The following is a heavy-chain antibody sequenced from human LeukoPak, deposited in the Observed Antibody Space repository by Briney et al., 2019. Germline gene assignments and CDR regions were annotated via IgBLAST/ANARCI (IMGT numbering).Heavy chain of an antibody. CDR2: IYYSGST. J-gene: IGHJ4*02. CDR3: ARGAEYNWNYDY. D-gene: IGHD1-7*01. V-gene: IGHV4-59*08. CDR1: GGSISSYY. Sequence: KTSETLSLTCTVSGGSISSYYWSWIRQPPGKGLGWIGYIYYSGSTNYNPSLKSRVTISVDTSKNQFSLKLSSVTAADTAVYYCARGAEYNWNYDYWGQGTLVTVSS.